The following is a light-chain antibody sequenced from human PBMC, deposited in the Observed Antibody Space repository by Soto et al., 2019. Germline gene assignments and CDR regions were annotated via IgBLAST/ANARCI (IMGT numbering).Light chain of an antibody. CDR2: DAS. V-gene: IGLV2-14*01. CDR1: RSYVGGYSY. Sequence: SVLNQPAPGFGAPGRSIAISFTGNRSYVGGYSYVSWYQQQPGKAPKLVISDASNRPSGVSDRFSGSKSGNTASLTISGLQTEDEADYCCASYTTSSTYVFGTGTKVTVL. CDR3: ASYTTSSTYV. J-gene: IGLJ1*01.